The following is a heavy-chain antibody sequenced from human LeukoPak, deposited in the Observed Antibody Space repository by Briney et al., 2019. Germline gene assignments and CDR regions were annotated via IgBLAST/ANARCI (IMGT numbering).Heavy chain of an antibody. D-gene: IGHD5-18*01. J-gene: IGHJ4*02. CDR3: ARGQKYRSGYTVTELGSGYFDY. CDR1: GGSFSGYY. Sequence: SETLSLTCAVYGGSFSGYYWSWVRQPPGKGLEWIAEIHHSGSTNYNPSLKSRATISVDKSKNQFSLKLSSVTAADTAVYYCARGQKYRSGYTVTELGSGYFDYWGQGTLVTVSS. CDR2: IHHSGST. V-gene: IGHV4-34*01.